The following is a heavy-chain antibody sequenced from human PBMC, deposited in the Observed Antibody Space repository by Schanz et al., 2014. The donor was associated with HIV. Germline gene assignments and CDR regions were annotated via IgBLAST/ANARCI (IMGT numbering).Heavy chain of an antibody. CDR2: ISGGGGST. Sequence: EVQLMDSGGGLVRPGGSLRLSCAASGLTFSNYAMSWVRQAPGKGLEWVSGISGGGGSTYYADSVKGRFTISRDNSKNTLYLQMNSLRAEDTAVYYCANLVVAATDDAFDIWGQGTMVTVSS. D-gene: IGHD2-15*01. CDR3: ANLVVAATDDAFDI. V-gene: IGHV3-23*01. J-gene: IGHJ3*02. CDR1: GLTFSNYA.